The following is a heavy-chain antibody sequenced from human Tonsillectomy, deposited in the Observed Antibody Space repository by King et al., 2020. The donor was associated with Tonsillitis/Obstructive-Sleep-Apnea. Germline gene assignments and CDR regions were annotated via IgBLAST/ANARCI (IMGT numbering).Heavy chain of an antibody. CDR2: TRNKAHSYTT. CDR3: ARVRTSSPVYNLDY. V-gene: IGHV3-72*01. J-gene: IGHJ4*02. Sequence: QLVQSGGGLVQPGGSLRLSCAASGFTFSDHYMDWVRQAPGKGLEWVGRTRNKAHSYTTEYAASVKGRFTISRDDSENSLYLQMNSLKTEDTAVYYCARVRTSSPVYNLDYWGQGTLVTVSS. D-gene: IGHD1-14*01. CDR1: GFTFSDHY.